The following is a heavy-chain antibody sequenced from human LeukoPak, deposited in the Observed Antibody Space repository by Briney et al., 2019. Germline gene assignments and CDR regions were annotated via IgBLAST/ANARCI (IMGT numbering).Heavy chain of an antibody. CDR2: IIPSDGFT. D-gene: IGHD3-10*01. J-gene: IGHJ4*02. Sequence: GASVKVSCKASGYTFSSYYVHWVRQAPGQGLEWMGMIIPSDGFTSYAQKFQGRVTMTRDMSTSTVYMELSSLRSDDTAVYYCARTRLPMDRGRGYDFDYWGQGTLVTVSS. CDR1: GYTFSSYY. CDR3: ARTRLPMDRGRGYDFDY. V-gene: IGHV1-46*01.